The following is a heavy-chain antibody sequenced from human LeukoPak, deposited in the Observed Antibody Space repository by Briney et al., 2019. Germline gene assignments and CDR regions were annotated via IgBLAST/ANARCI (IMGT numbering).Heavy chain of an antibody. D-gene: IGHD1-1*01. CDR3: ARVGSERRLGRHNYYYYGMDV. CDR1: GGTFSSYA. J-gene: IGHJ6*02. Sequence: SVKVSCKASGGTFSSYAISWVRQAPGQGLEWMGGIIPIFGTANYAQKFQGRVTITADESTSTAYMELSSLRSEDTAVYYCARVGSERRLGRHNYYYYGMDVWGQGTTVTVSS. V-gene: IGHV1-69*13. CDR2: IIPIFGTA.